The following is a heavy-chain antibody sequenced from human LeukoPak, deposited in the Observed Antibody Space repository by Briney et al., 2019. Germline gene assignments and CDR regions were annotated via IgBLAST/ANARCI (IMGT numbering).Heavy chain of an antibody. CDR2: INQDGSEK. CDR3: ARGHYGMDV. Sequence: GGSLRLSCGASGFTFSNSWMTWVRQAPGKGLEWVANINQDGSEKYSVDSVEGRFTIARDNAKKSLYLQMNSLRAEDTAVYYCARGHYGMDVWGQGTTVTVSS. V-gene: IGHV3-7*05. CDR1: GFTFSNSW. J-gene: IGHJ6*02.